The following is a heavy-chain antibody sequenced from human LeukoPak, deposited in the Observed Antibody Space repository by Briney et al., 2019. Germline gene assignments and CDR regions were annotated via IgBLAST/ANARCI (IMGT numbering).Heavy chain of an antibody. CDR2: IIPIFGTA. J-gene: IGHJ5*02. V-gene: IGHV1-69*13. Sequence: SVKVSCKASGGTFSSYAISWVRQAPGQGLEWMGGIIPIFGTANYAQKFQGRVTITADESTSTAYMELSSLRSEDTAVYYCAREGSAFWSGPTRRNWFDPWGQGTLVTVSS. CDR3: AREGSAFWSGPTRRNWFDP. CDR1: GGTFSSYA. D-gene: IGHD3-3*01.